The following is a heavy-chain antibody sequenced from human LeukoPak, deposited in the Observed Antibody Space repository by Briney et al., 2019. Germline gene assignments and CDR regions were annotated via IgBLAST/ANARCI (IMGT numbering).Heavy chain of an antibody. CDR1: GFTFSSYG. Sequence: PGGSLRLSCAASGFTFSSYGMHWVRQAPGKGLEWVAFIRYDGSNKYYADSVKGRFTISRDNSKNTLYLQMNSLRAEDTAVYYCAKDSAVAGTSGWFDPWGQGTLVTVSS. CDR3: AKDSAVAGTSGWFDP. D-gene: IGHD6-19*01. V-gene: IGHV3-30*02. CDR2: IRYDGSNK. J-gene: IGHJ5*02.